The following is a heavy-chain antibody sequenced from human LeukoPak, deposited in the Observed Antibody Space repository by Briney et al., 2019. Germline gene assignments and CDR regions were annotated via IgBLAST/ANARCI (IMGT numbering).Heavy chain of an antibody. V-gene: IGHV3-48*04. CDR1: GFTFSSYS. J-gene: IGHJ4*02. Sequence: GGSLRLSCAASGFTFSSYSMNWVRQAPGKGLEWISFISNSTSTMYYADSVKGRFTISRDNAKNSLYLQMNSLRAEDTAVYYCARDRGYSYGYGLDYWGQGTLVTVSS. CDR3: ARDRGYSYGYGLDY. CDR2: ISNSTSTM. D-gene: IGHD5-18*01.